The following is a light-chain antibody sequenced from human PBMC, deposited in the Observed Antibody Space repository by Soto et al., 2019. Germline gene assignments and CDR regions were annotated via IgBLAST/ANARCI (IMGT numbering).Light chain of an antibody. J-gene: IGKJ1*01. CDR3: QQYGRSPRT. CDR1: QSVSSY. V-gene: IGKV3-20*01. CDR2: GAS. Sequence: EIVLTQSPGTLSLSPGERATISCRASQSVSSYLAWYQQKPGQAPRLLIYGASSRATGIPDRFSGRGSGTDFTLTISRLEPEDFAVYYCQQYGRSPRTFGKGTKVDIK.